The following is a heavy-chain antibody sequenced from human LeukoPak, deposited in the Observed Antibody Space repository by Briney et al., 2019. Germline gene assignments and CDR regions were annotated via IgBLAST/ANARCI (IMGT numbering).Heavy chain of an antibody. Sequence: GGSLRLSCEASGFSVSSTWMSWVRQAPGKGLEWVSIMYGRGTTSHADSVKGRFTVSRDNAKNILYLQMNSLRVDDTAVYYCARDKLAGATYFDSWGQGTLVTVSS. J-gene: IGHJ4*02. V-gene: IGHV3-66*03. CDR3: ARDKLAGATYFDS. CDR2: MYGRGTT. D-gene: IGHD1-26*01. CDR1: GFSVSSTW.